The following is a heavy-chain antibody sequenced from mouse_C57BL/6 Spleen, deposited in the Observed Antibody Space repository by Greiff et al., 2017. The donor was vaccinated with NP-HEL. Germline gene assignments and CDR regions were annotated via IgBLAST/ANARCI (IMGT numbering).Heavy chain of an antibody. V-gene: IGHV1-81*01. CDR3: ARPPIGTGAMDY. CDR2: TYPRSGNP. Sequence: VQLQESGAELARPGASVKLSCKASGYTFTSYGISWVKQRTGQGLEWTGATYPRSGNPYYNEKFKGKATLTADKSSSTAYMELRSLTSEDSAVYFCARPPIGTGAMDYWGQGTSVTVSS. CDR1: GYTFTSYG. J-gene: IGHJ4*01. D-gene: IGHD2-14*01.